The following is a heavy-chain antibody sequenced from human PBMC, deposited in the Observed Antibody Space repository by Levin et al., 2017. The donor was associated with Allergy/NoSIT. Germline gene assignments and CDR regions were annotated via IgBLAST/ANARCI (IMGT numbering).Heavy chain of an antibody. CDR1: GGSISTNTYY. V-gene: IGHV4-39*01. D-gene: IGHD2-2*01. J-gene: IGHJ4*02. CDR3: ARINIVVLPSANFDY. CDR2: INYSGNT. Sequence: SQTLSLTCTVSGGSISTNTYYWGWIRQPPGKGLEWIGSINYSGNTYYNPSLKSRVTIFIDTSNNQFSLKLTSVTAADTAVYYCARINIVVLPSANFDYWGQGALVTVSS.